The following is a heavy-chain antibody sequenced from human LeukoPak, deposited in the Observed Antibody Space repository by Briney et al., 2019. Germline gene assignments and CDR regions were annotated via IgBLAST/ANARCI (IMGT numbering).Heavy chain of an antibody. V-gene: IGHV3-53*01. CDR2: IYSGGST. J-gene: IGHJ4*02. CDR1: GFTVSSNY. CDR3: ARALGYCTYGLCYGGSLPPNFDY. Sequence: GGSLRLSCAASGFTVSSNYMSWVRQAPGKGLEWVSVIYSGGSTYYADSVKGRFTISRDNSKNTLYLQMNSLRAEDTAMYYCARALGYCTYGLCYGGSLPPNFDYWGQGILVTVSS. D-gene: IGHD2-8*01.